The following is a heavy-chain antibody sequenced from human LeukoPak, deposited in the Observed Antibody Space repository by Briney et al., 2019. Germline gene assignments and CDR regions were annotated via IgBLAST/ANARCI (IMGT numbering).Heavy chain of an antibody. CDR3: ARGRSANYYYMDV. Sequence: ASVKVSCKASGYTFTGYYMHWVRQAPGQGLEWMGWINPNSGGTNYAQKFQGRVTMTRDTSISTAYMELSRLRSEDTAVYYCARGRSANYYYMDVWGKETTVTISS. CDR2: INPNSGGT. CDR1: GYTFTGYY. J-gene: IGHJ6*03. V-gene: IGHV1-2*02.